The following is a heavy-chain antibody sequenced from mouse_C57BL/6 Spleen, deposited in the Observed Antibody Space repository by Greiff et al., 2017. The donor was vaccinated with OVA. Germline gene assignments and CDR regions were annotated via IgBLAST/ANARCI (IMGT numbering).Heavy chain of an antibody. D-gene: IGHD4-1*02. CDR1: GYTFTSYG. J-gene: IGHJ1*03. V-gene: IGHV1-81*01. CDR3: ARSSPTGTRGYWYFDV. Sequence: QVQLQQSGAELARPGASVKLSCKASGYTFTSYGISWVKQRTGQGLEWIGEIYPRSGNTYYNEKFKGKATLTADKSSSTAYMELRSLTSEDSAVYFCARSSPTGTRGYWYFDVWGTGTTVTVSS. CDR2: IYPRSGNT.